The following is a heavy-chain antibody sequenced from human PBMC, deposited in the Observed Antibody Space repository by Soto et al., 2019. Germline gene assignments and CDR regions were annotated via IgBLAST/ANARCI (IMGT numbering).Heavy chain of an antibody. Sequence: QVQLVQSGAEVKKPGASVKVSCKASGYTFTSYDINWVRQATGQGLEWMGWMNPNSGNTGYAQKFQGRVTMTRNTSISTAYTELSSLRSEDTAVYYCARSKVAARYYYYGMDVWGQGTTVTVSS. V-gene: IGHV1-8*01. D-gene: IGHD6-25*01. CDR1: GYTFTSYD. J-gene: IGHJ6*02. CDR2: MNPNSGNT. CDR3: ARSKVAARYYYYGMDV.